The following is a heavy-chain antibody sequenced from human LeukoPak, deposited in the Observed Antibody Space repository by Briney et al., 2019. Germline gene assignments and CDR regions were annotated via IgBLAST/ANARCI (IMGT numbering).Heavy chain of an antibody. J-gene: IGHJ4*02. CDR3: ARALIGYYFDY. CDR2: ISGSGVST. D-gene: IGHD2-8*01. Sequence: GGSLRLSCAASGFTFSSYAIIWVRQAPGKGLEWVSAISGSGVSTYYADSVQGWFTISRDNSKNSTYLQMNSLRAEDTAVYYCARALIGYYFDYWGQGTLVTVSS. V-gene: IGHV3-23*01. CDR1: GFTFSSYA.